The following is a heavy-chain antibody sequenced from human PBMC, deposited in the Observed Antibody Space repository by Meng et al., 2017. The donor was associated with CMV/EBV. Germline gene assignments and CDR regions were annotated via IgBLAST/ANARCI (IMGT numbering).Heavy chain of an antibody. CDR3: ARMFAASSGWLDP. Sequence: ASVKVSCKASGDIFSSSYVHWVRQAPGQGLDWVGMVSLKGERPKYAQKFKGRVTLTRATSTSTFYMELSSLVSEDTAVYYCARMFAASSGWLDPWGQGTLVTVPS. CDR2: VSLKGERP. D-gene: IGHD6-6*01. J-gene: IGHJ5*02. CDR1: GDIFSSSY. V-gene: IGHV1-46*01.